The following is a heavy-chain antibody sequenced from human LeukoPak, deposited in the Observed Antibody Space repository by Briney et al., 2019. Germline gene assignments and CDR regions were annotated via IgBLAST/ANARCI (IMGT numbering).Heavy chain of an antibody. J-gene: IGHJ4*02. CDR1: GFTFSSYA. Sequence: GGSLRLSCAASGFTFSSYAMHWVRQAPGKGLEWVAVISYDGSNKYYADSVKGRFSISRDNSKNTLYLQMNSLRAEDTAVYYCARGGWFGELLYESGDYWGQGTLVTVSS. D-gene: IGHD3-10*01. CDR3: ARGGWFGELLYESGDY. V-gene: IGHV3-30*04. CDR2: ISYDGSNK.